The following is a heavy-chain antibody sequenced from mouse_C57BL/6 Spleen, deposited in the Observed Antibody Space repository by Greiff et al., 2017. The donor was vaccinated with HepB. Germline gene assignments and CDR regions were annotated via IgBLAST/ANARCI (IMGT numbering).Heavy chain of an antibody. D-gene: IGHD1-1*01. CDR2: ISDGGSYT. Sequence: EVQVVESGGGLVKPGGSLKLSCAASGFTFSSYAMSWVRQTPEKRLEWVATISDGGSYTYYPDNVKGRFTISRDNAKNNLYLQMSHLKSEDTAMYYCASPTTVVAPFAYWGQGTLVTVSA. J-gene: IGHJ3*01. CDR1: GFTFSSYA. CDR3: ASPTTVVAPFAY. V-gene: IGHV5-4*01.